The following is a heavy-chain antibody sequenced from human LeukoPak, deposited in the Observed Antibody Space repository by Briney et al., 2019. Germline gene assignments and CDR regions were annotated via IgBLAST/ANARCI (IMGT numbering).Heavy chain of an antibody. CDR1: GYSINSGYY. J-gene: IGHJ4*02. V-gene: IGHV4-38-2*02. CDR3: AMGQQLPYDTFDY. D-gene: IGHD6-13*01. Sequence: SETLSLTCTVSGYSINSGYYWGWIRQPSGKGLKWIGGISHSGITYYTPSLVSRVTISVDTSKNQFSLSLASLTAADTAVYYCAMGQQLPYDTFDYWGQGTLITVSS. CDR2: ISHSGIT.